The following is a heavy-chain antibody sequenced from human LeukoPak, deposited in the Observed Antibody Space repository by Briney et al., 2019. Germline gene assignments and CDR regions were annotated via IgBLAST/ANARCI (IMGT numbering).Heavy chain of an antibody. V-gene: IGHV4-34*01. CDR1: GGSFSDYY. D-gene: IGHD6-6*01. Sequence: SETLSLTCAVYGGSFSDYYWSWIRQAPGKGLEWIAEINHSGSTNYNPSLKSRVTISVDTSKNQFSLKLSSVTAADTAVYYCARGSVAARPNYYYMDVWGKGTTVTVSS. CDR3: ARGSVAARPNYYYMDV. J-gene: IGHJ6*03. CDR2: INHSGST.